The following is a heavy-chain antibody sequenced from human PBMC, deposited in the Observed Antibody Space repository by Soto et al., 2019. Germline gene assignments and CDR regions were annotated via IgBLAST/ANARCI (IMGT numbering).Heavy chain of an antibody. J-gene: IGHJ6*03. V-gene: IGHV4-34*01. CDR3: ASYHYYDFWVGSRHYMDA. D-gene: IGHD3-3*01. CDR2: INHSGRT. Sequence: QVHLEQWGAGLLKPSETLSLTCAVYGGSLSGYFWSWVRQPPGKGLEWIGEINHSGRTNYNPSLKSRVTISADTSKHQFSLRLSSVTAADSAIYYCASYHYYDFWVGSRHYMDAWGKGTTVTVSS. CDR1: GGSLSGYF.